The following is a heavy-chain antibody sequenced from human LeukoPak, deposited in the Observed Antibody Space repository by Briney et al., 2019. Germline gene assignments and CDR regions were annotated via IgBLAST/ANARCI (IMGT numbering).Heavy chain of an antibody. CDR1: GYTFTDYG. D-gene: IGHD4-17*01. J-gene: IGHJ4*02. CDR2: ISAYNGNT. Sequence: ASVKVSCKASGYTFTDYGINWVRQAPGQGLEWMGWISAYNGNTNYAQKLQDRVTMTTDTSTSTAYMELRSLRSDDTAVYYCARGNYGDYGGYFDYWGQGTLVTVSS. V-gene: IGHV1-18*01. CDR3: ARGNYGDYGGYFDY.